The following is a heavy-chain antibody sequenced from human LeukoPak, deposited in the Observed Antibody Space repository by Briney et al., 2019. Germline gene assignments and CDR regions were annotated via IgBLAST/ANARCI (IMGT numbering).Heavy chain of an antibody. J-gene: IGHJ4*02. CDR3: AKEIGDFSGFDY. CDR1: GFTFRSYG. Sequence: PGGSLRLSCAASGFTFRSYGMHWVRQTPGKGLEWVAFISYDRSDKYYADSVKGRFTISGDNSKNTLYLQMNSLRAEDTAVYYCAKEIGDFSGFDYWGQGTLVTVSS. V-gene: IGHV3-30*18. D-gene: IGHD3-10*01. CDR2: ISYDRSDK.